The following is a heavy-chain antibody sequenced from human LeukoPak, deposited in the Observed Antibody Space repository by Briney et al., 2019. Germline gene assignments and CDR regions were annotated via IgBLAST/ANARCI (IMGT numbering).Heavy chain of an antibody. CDR1: GYSFTSYW. V-gene: IGHV5-51*01. CDR2: ISPADSDT. Sequence: GVSLQISCKGSGYSFTSYWIGWVRQMPAQGMEWIATISPADSDTKYRPPFQRQITISADKSISTAYLQWRSLKASDTAMYDCARLPPSSEVDVWGKGTTVTVSS. D-gene: IGHD6-6*01. CDR3: ARLPPSSEVDV. J-gene: IGHJ6*04.